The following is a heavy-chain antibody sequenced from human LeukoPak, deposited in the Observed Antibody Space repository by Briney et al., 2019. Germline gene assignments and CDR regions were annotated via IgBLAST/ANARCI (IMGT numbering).Heavy chain of an antibody. CDR3: AKRLYSSSTTCYAFDY. CDR2: ISGSGDTT. J-gene: IGHJ4*02. D-gene: IGHD2-2*01. Sequence: QAGGSLRLSCAASGFTFSSYAMSWVRQAPGKGLEWVSAISGSGDTTYYADSVKGRFTISRDNSKNTLYLQMNSLRVEDTAVYYCAKRLYSSSTTCYAFDYWGQGTLVTVSS. V-gene: IGHV3-23*01. CDR1: GFTFSSYA.